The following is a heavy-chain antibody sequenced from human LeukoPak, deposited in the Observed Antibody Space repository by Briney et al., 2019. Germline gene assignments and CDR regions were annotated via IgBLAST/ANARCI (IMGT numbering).Heavy chain of an antibody. D-gene: IGHD3-22*01. CDR1: GLTFRDAW. Sequence: GGSLRLSCAVSGLTFRDAWMNWVRQAPGKGLEWVGRIKSLASGGTTDYAAPVTGRFTISRVDSRNTVYLQMNGLKSEDTAVYYCTHDSSGYYSLHSWGQGTLVTVSS. CDR3: THDSSGYYSLHS. CDR2: IKSLASGGTT. V-gene: IGHV3-15*01. J-gene: IGHJ4*02.